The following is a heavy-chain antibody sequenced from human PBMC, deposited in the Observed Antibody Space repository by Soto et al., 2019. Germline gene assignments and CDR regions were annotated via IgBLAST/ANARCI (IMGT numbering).Heavy chain of an antibody. V-gene: IGHV4-31*03. Sequence: SETLSLTCTVSPGSITSGGYYWSWIRQHPAEGLEWIGCSSYSGCSYYSPSLKSRVTISVGTSKTQLSLKLSSVTAAASAVDYCASSRRYEFDYWRQGALVSVSS. J-gene: IGHJ4*02. CDR2: SSYSGCS. D-gene: IGHD2-15*01. CDR3: ASSRRYEFDY. CDR1: PGSITSGGYY.